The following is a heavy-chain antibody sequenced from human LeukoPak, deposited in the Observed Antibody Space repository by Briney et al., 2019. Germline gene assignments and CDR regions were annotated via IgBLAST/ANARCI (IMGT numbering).Heavy chain of an antibody. CDR2: IRSKANSYAT. CDR3: TLGRYSSGWYVDY. Sequence: GGSLRLSCAASGFTFSGSAMHWVRQASGKGLEWAGRIRSKANSYATAYAASVKGRFTISRDDSKNTAYLQMNSLKTEDTAVYYCTLGRYSSGWYVDYWGQGTLVTVSS. D-gene: IGHD6-19*01. V-gene: IGHV3-73*01. CDR1: GFTFSGSA. J-gene: IGHJ4*02.